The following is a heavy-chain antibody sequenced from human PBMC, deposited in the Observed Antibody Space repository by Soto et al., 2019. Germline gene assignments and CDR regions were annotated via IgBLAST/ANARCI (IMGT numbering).Heavy chain of an antibody. Sequence: PSETLSLTCAVSGGSVSSANWWSWVRKPPGKGLEWIGEIYHSGSTNYNPSLKSRVTISVDKSKNQFSLKLSSVTAADTAVYYCARSLWFGEDYFDYWGQGTPVTVSS. D-gene: IGHD3-10*01. V-gene: IGHV4-4*02. J-gene: IGHJ4*02. CDR3: ARSLWFGEDYFDY. CDR1: GGSVSSANW. CDR2: IYHSGST.